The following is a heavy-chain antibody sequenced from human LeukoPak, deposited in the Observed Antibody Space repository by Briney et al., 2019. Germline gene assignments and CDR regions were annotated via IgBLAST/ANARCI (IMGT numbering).Heavy chain of an antibody. D-gene: IGHD6-13*01. Sequence: SETLSLTCAVYGGSFSGYYWSWIRQPPGKGLEWIGEINHSGRTNYNPSLKSRVTISVDTSKNRFSLKLSSVTAADTAVYYCARPFTAAADYWGQGTLVTVSS. CDR1: GGSFSGYY. V-gene: IGHV4-34*01. CDR2: INHSGRT. J-gene: IGHJ4*02. CDR3: ARPFTAAADY.